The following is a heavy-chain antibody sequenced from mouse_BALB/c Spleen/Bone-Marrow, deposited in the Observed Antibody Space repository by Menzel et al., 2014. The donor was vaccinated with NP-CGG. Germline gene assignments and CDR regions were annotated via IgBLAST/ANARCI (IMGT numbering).Heavy chain of an antibody. D-gene: IGHD2-3*01. Sequence: QVQLQQPGPELVKPGASVMISCKASGYAFSNSWMNWVKQRPGQGLEWIGRIYPGDGDTYYNGKFKGKATLTADKSSSTAYMQLSSLTSVDSAVYFCARSDGYRALDYWGQGTSVTVSS. CDR1: GYAFSNSW. V-gene: IGHV1-82*01. J-gene: IGHJ4*01. CDR2: IYPGDGDT. CDR3: ARSDGYRALDY.